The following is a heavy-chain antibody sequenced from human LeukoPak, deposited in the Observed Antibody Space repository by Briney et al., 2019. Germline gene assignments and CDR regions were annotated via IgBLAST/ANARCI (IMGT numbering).Heavy chain of an antibody. D-gene: IGHD3-10*01. J-gene: IGHJ3*02. CDR2: IYSGGST. Sequence: PGGSLRLSCAASGFTFSSNYMSWVRQAPGKGLEWVSVIYSGGSTYYADSVKGRFTISRDNSKNTLYLQMNSLRAEDTAVYYCARYRTYYYGSGSYYPAEAFDIWGQGTMVTVSS. V-gene: IGHV3-66*02. CDR1: GFTFSSNY. CDR3: ARYRTYYYGSGSYYPAEAFDI.